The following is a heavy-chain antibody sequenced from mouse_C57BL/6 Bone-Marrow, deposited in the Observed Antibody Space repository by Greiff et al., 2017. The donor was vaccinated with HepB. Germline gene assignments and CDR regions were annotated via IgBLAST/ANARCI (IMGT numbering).Heavy chain of an antibody. CDR1: GYSITSGYY. D-gene: IGHD3-2*02. CDR3: ARSQLRLRAMDY. J-gene: IGHJ4*01. V-gene: IGHV3-6*01. Sequence: EVQLVESGPGLVKPSQSLSLTCSVTGYSITSGYYWNWIRQFPGNKLEWMGYISYDGSNNYNPSLKNRISITRDTSKNQFFLKLNSVTTEDTATYYCARSQLRLRAMDYWGQGTSVTVSS. CDR2: ISYDGSN.